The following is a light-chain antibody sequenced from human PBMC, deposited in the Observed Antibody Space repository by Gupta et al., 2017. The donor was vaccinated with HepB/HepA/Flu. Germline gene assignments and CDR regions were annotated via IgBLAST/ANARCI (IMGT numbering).Light chain of an antibody. Sequence: EIVLTQSPATLPLSQGERATLSCRASQSVSSYLAWYQQKPGQAPRLLIYDASNRAPGIPARFSGSGSGTDFTLTISSLEPEDFAVYYCQQRSNWPLTFGGGTKVEIK. CDR2: DAS. V-gene: IGKV3-11*01. CDR3: QQRSNWPLT. CDR1: QSVSSY. J-gene: IGKJ4*01.